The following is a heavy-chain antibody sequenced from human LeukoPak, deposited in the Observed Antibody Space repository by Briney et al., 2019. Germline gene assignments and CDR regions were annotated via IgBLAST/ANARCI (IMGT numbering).Heavy chain of an antibody. CDR3: VIHEYSGTYIE. CDR2: ISPAASDA. CDR1: GYSFTSHW. V-gene: IGHV5-51*01. J-gene: IGHJ4*02. D-gene: IGHD1-26*01. Sequence: GESLKISCKGSGYSFTSHWIAWVRQTPAGGLEWMGSISPAASDARYSPSFQRQVSISADKSITTAYMQWSSLKASDTAIYYRVIHEYSGTYIEWGQGTLVTVSS.